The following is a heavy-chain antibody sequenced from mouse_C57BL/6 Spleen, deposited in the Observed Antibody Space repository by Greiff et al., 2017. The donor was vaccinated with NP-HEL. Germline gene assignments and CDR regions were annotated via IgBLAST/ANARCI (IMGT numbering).Heavy chain of an antibody. D-gene: IGHD2-5*01. CDR3: AREGYSNYFGY. Sequence: QVQLQQPGAELVRPGASVKLSCKASGYTFTSYWMHWVKQRPIQGLEWIGNIDPSDSETHYNQKFKDKATLTADKSSSTAYMQLSSLTSEDSAVYYCAREGYSNYFGYWGQGTTLTVSS. J-gene: IGHJ2*01. CDR2: IDPSDSET. CDR1: GYTFTSYW. V-gene: IGHV1-52*01.